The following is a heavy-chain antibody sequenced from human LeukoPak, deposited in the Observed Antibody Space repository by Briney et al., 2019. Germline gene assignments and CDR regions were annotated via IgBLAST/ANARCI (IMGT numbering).Heavy chain of an antibody. V-gene: IGHV1-69*04. CDR3: AREREVVTAAFDY. J-gene: IGHJ4*02. CDR1: LGSFSSCA. CDR2: IIPILGIA. Sequence: SVKVSCMPSLGSFSSCAISGVRQAPGQGLEWMGRIIPILGIANYAQKFQGRVTINADKSMSTDYMELSSLRSEDTAVYYCAREREVVTAAFDYWGQGTLVTVSS. D-gene: IGHD2-2*01.